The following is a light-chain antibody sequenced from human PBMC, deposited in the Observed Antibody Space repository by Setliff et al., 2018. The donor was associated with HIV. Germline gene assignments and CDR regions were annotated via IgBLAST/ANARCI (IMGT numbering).Light chain of an antibody. V-gene: IGLV2-14*03. Sequence: QSVLTQPASVSGSPGQSITISCTGTSSDVGTYNYVSWYQQHPDKAPKLMIYDVSKRPSGVSDRFSGSKSGNTASLTISGLQAEDEADYYCTSYTSSDIYVFATGTKVTVL. CDR1: SSDVGTYNY. J-gene: IGLJ1*01. CDR2: DVS. CDR3: TSYTSSDIYV.